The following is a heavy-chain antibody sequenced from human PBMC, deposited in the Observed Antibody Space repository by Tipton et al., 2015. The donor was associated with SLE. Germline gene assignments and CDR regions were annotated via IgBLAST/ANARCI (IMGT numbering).Heavy chain of an antibody. Sequence: GSLRLSCAASGFTFSSYEMNWVRQAPGKGLEWVSVIYSGGSSTYYADSVKGRFTIFRDNSKNTLYLQMNSLRAEDTAVYYCAKDRSGGSFWFDYWGQGTLVTVSS. CDR3: AKDRSGGSFWFDY. CDR2: IYSGGSST. CDR1: GFTFSSYE. J-gene: IGHJ4*02. D-gene: IGHD1-26*01. V-gene: IGHV3-23*03.